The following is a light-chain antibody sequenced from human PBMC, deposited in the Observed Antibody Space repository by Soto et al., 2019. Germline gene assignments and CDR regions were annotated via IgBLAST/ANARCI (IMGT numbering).Light chain of an antibody. CDR1: QSISSK. V-gene: IGKV3-15*01. CDR2: GAS. Sequence: EIVMTQSPATLSVSPGERATLSCRASQSISSKLGWYQQRPGQAPRLLIYGASTRATGIPARFSGSGSGTEFSLPIRRLQSEDSSVYYCQQYNSWTTITFGQGTRLEIK. J-gene: IGKJ5*01. CDR3: QQYNSWTTIT.